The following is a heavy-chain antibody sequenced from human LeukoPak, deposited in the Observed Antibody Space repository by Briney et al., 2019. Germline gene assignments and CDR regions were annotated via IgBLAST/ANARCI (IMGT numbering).Heavy chain of an antibody. CDR1: GGSISSYY. J-gene: IGHJ4*02. D-gene: IGHD5-12*01. CDR3: ARELSSSGYPYYFDY. Sequence: SETLSFTCTVSGGSISSYYWSWIRQPAGKGLEWIGRIYTSGSTNYNPSLKSRVAMSVDTSKNQFSLKLSSVTAADTAVYYCARELSSSGYPYYFDYWGQGTLVTVSS. CDR2: IYTSGST. V-gene: IGHV4-4*07.